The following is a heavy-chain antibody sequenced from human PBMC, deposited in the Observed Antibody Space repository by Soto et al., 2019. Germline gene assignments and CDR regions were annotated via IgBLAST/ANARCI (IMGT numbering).Heavy chain of an antibody. D-gene: IGHD1-1*01. V-gene: IGHV4-59*01. Sequence: PSETLSLTCTVSGDSISTYYWSWIRQPPGKGLQWIGYIFYSGGTASNPSLKSRVTISLDMSKKQISLKLSSVTTADTATYFCARLQLVQKVIDYWGQGTLVTVS. J-gene: IGHJ4*02. CDR1: GDSISTYY. CDR3: ARLQLVQKVIDY. CDR2: IFYSGGT.